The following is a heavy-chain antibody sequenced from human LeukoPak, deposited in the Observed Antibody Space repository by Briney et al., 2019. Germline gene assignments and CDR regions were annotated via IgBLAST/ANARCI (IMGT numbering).Heavy chain of an antibody. CDR3: AGVQIAAAGTGYMDV. J-gene: IGHJ6*03. Sequence: SVKVSCKASRDTFDSYSISWLRQAPGQGLEWMGGTIPMFGSANYAQKFQGRVTITTDESTSTAYMELSSLRSEDTAVYYCAGVQIAAAGTGYMDVWGKGTTVTVSS. CDR2: TIPMFGSA. CDR1: RDTFDSYS. D-gene: IGHD6-13*01. V-gene: IGHV1-69*05.